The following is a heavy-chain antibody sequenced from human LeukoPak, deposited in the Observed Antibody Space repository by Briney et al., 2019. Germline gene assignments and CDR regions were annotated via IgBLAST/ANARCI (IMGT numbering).Heavy chain of an antibody. CDR3: AANPTGLVVVAATPGNWFDP. D-gene: IGHD2-15*01. CDR1: GGSFSGYY. CDR2: INHSGST. J-gene: IGHJ5*02. V-gene: IGHV4-34*01. Sequence: LSETLSLTCAVYGGSFSGYYWSWIRQPPGKGLEWIGEINHSGSTNYNPSLKSRVTISVDASKNQTSPKLSSVTAADTAVYYCAANPTGLVVVAATPGNWFDPWGQGTLVTVSS.